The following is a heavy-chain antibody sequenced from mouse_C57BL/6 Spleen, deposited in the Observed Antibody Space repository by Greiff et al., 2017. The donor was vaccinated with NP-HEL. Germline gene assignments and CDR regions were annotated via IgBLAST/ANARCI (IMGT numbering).Heavy chain of an antibody. CDR2: IYPRSGNT. J-gene: IGHJ4*01. CDR3: ARWDYDYDGYAMDY. CDR1: GYTFTSYG. D-gene: IGHD2-4*01. V-gene: IGHV1-81*01. Sequence: LVESGAELARPGASVKLSCKASGYTFTSYGISWVKQRTGQGLEWIGEIYPRSGNTYYNEKFKGKATLTADKSSSTAYMELRSLTSEDSAVYFCARWDYDYDGYAMDYWGQGTSVTVSS.